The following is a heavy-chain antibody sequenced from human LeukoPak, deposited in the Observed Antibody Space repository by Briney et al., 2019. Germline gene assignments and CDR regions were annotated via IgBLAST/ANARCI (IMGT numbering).Heavy chain of an antibody. CDR2: ISGSGGNT. CDR3: AKDVSTSSGTYFDY. Sequence: GGSLRLSCAASGFTFSSSAMNWVRQAPGKGLEWVSPISGSGGNTYYADSVKGRFTISRDNSKNTLYLQMNSLRAEDTAVYFCAKDVSTSSGTYFDYWGQGTLVTVSS. V-gene: IGHV3-23*01. D-gene: IGHD6-6*01. J-gene: IGHJ4*02. CDR1: GFTFSSSA.